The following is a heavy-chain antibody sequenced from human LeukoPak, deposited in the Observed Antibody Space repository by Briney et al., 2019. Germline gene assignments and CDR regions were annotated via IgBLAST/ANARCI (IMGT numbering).Heavy chain of an antibody. J-gene: IGHJ6*02. CDR3: ARMEWSVVAATWGGNYGMDV. Sequence: GGSLRLSCAASGFTFSSYAMHWVRQAPGKGLEWVAVISYDGSNKYYADSVKGRFTISRDNSKKTLFLQMNSLRAEDTAVYYCARMEWSVVAATWGGNYGMDVWGQGTTVTVSS. CDR1: GFTFSSYA. D-gene: IGHD2-15*01. V-gene: IGHV3-30-3*01. CDR2: ISYDGSNK.